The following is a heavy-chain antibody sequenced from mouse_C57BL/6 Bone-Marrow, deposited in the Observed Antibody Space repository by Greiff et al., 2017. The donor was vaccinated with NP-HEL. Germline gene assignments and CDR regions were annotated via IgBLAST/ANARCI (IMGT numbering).Heavy chain of an antibody. D-gene: IGHD3-2*02. CDR2: IYPRSGNT. Sequence: VQLQQSGAELARPGASVKLSCKASGYTFTSYGMSWVKQRTGQGLEWIGEIYPRSGNTYYNEKFKGKATLTADKSSSTAYMELRSLTTEDSSVYFCARYGGQLSLPYWGQGTLVTVSA. J-gene: IGHJ3*01. CDR3: ARYGGQLSLPY. V-gene: IGHV1-81*01. CDR1: GYTFTSYG.